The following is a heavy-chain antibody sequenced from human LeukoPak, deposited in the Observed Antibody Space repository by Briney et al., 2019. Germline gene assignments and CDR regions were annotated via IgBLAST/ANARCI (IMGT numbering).Heavy chain of an antibody. CDR1: GFPFSSYA. V-gene: IGHV3-21*05. J-gene: IGHJ4*02. D-gene: IGHD5-12*01. CDR2: ISSSSTYT. CDR3: AAADIVATIFGQN. Sequence: PGRSPRLSCAASGFPFSSYAMHWVRQAPGKGLEWVSYISSSSTYTSYADSVRGRFTISRDNAKKLLYLQMNSLRAEDTAVYYCAAADIVATIFGQNWGQGTLVTVSS.